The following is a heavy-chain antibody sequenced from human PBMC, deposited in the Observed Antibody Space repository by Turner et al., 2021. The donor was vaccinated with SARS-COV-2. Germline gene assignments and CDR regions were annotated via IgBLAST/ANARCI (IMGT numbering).Heavy chain of an antibody. CDR3: AKGITVGPTIGMDV. Sequence: EVQLLESGGGLVPPGCFLRLSSAASGFTFSSYAMSWVRQAPGKGREWVSAISATGGSTYYADTVKGRFTISRDNSKNTLYLQMNSLSAEDTAIYYCAKGITVGPTIGMDVWGHGTRVTVSS. J-gene: IGHJ6*02. CDR1: GFTFSSYA. V-gene: IGHV3-23*01. D-gene: IGHD1-26*01. CDR2: ISATGGST.